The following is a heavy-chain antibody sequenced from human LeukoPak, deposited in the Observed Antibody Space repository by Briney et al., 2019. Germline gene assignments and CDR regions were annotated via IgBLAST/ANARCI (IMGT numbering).Heavy chain of an antibody. CDR1: GFPYSDYY. J-gene: IGHJ4*02. CDR2: INSSGSTI. D-gene: IGHD5-24*01. CDR3: ARDLRVVEIATNAIRY. Sequence: GGSLRLSCAASGFPYSDYYMSWMRQAPGKGLECLSYINSSGSTIYYAASVKGRFTISGDNANNSLYLQMNILRAEDTAVYYWARDLRVVEIATNAIRYWGQGTLVTVSS. V-gene: IGHV3-11*01.